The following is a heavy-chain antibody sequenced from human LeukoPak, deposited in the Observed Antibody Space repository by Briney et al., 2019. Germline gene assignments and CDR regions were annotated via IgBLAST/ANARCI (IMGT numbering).Heavy chain of an antibody. J-gene: IGHJ4*02. D-gene: IGHD5-12*01. CDR3: AKDLEEARGYSGYDFDY. CDR2: ISDSGGNT. Sequence: GGSLRLSCEASGFTFVSYVMFWVRQAPGKGLEWVSAISDSGGNTYYADSVKGRFTISRDNSRKTLYLQMNSLRAEDTAVYYCAKDLEEARGYSGYDFDYWGQGTLVTVSS. V-gene: IGHV3-23*01. CDR1: GFTFVSYV.